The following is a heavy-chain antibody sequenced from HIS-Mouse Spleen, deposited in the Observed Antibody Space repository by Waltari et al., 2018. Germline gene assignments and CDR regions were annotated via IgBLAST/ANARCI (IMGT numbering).Heavy chain of an antibody. Sequence: QVQLQESGPGLVKPSETLSLTCTVSGGSISRHYWRWIRQPPGKGLEWIGYISYSGSTRYHHTLKGRVTISVDTSKNQFSLTLSSVTAADTAVYYCAAPGYSSSWYAFDIWGQGTMVTVSS. CDR1: GGSISRHY. D-gene: IGHD6-13*01. V-gene: IGHV4-59*08. J-gene: IGHJ3*02. CDR3: AAPGYSSSWYAFDI. CDR2: ISYSGST.